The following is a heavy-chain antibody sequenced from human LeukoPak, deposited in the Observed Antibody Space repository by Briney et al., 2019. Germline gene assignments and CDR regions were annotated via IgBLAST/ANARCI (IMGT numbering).Heavy chain of an antibody. CDR3: ARVSKKQWLIGYYFDY. J-gene: IGHJ4*02. D-gene: IGHD6-19*01. V-gene: IGHV3-7*01. Sequence: PGGSLRLSCAASGFTFSGSWMSWVRQAPGKGLQWVAIINQNGNEKYYVDSVKGRFTISRDNAKNSLYLQMDSLRAEDTAVYYCARVSKKQWLIGYYFDYWGQGTRVTVS. CDR1: GFTFSGSW. CDR2: INQNGNEK.